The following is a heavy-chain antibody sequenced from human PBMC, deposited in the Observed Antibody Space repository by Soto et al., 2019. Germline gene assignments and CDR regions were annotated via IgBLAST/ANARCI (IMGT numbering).Heavy chain of an antibody. V-gene: IGHV3-23*01. D-gene: IGHD2-21*02. CDR1: GFTFSVYA. CDR2: VTANGGST. CDR3: ASLGVGDWANYYYYYGMDV. J-gene: IGHJ6*02. Sequence: GGSLRLSCAATGFTFSVYAMTWVRQAPGKGLEWVSAVTANGGSTYSADSVKGRFTISRDNSKNTLFLQMNSLRAEDTAVYYCASLGVGDWANYYYYYGMDVWGQGTTVTV.